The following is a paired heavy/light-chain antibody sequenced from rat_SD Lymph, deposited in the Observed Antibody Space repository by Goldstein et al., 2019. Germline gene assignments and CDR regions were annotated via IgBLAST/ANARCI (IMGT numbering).Heavy chain of an antibody. V-gene: IGHV5-34*01. D-gene: IGHD3-1*01. CDR1: GFTFSNYG. CDR2: ISSGSSYI. Sequence: EVQLVESGGGLVQPGRSLKLSCVASGFTFSNYGMNWIRQAPGKGLEWVAYISSGSSYIYYAETVKGRFTISRDNAKNTLYLQMTSLRSEDTALYYCARHPFAYWGQGTLVTVSS. CDR3: ARHPFAY. J-gene: IGHJ3*01.
Light chain of an antibody. J-gene: IGKJ2-3*01. Sequence: DVVMTQTPPSLSVAIGQSVSISCKSSQSLVYSDGKTYLHWLLQSPGRSPKRLIYQVSNLGSGVPDRFSGTGSQKDFTLKISRVEAEDLGVYYCAQTTHFPYTFGAGTKLELK. V-gene: IGKV1S14*01. CDR1: QSLVYSDGKTY. CDR3: AQTTHFPYT. CDR2: QVS.